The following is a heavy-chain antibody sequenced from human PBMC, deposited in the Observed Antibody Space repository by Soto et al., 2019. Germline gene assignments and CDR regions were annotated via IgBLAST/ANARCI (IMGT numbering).Heavy chain of an antibody. CDR2: IYWDDDK. V-gene: IGHV2-5*02. CDR1: GFSLSTSGVG. J-gene: IGHJ4*02. CDR3: APSSGIAAPPDFDY. Sequence: QITLKESGPTLVKPTQTLTLTCTFSGFSLSTSGVGVGWIRQPPGKALEWLALIYWDDDKRYSPSLKSRLTITKDTSKNQVVLTMTNMDPVDTATYYCAPSSGIAAPPDFDYWGQGTLVTVSS. D-gene: IGHD6-6*01.